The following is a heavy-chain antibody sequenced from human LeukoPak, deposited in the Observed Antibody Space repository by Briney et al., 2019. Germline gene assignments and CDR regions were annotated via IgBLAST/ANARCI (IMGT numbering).Heavy chain of an antibody. D-gene: IGHD1-26*01. Sequence: PSETLSLTCTVSGGSISSYYWSWIRQPPGKGLEWIGNIYDRGSTKYNPSLKSRVTISVDTSKNQFSLRLSSVTAADTAVYYCARGSGNYWQVSFDYWGQGTLVTVSS. V-gene: IGHV4-59*01. J-gene: IGHJ4*02. CDR3: ARGSGNYWQVSFDY. CDR2: IYDRGST. CDR1: GGSISSYY.